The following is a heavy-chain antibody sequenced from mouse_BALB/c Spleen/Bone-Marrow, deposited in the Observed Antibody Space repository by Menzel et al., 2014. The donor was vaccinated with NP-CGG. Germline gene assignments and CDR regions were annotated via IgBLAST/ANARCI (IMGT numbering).Heavy chain of an antibody. J-gene: IGHJ2*01. CDR1: GYTFSNYW. CDR3: TTLALSDFDY. Sequence: VQLQQSGTVLARPGAAVKMSCKASGYTFSNYWMHWVKQRPGQGLEWIGTIYPGNSDTTYNQKFKGKAKLTAVTSTSTAYMELSSLTNEDSAVYYCTTLALSDFDYWGQGTTLTVSS. D-gene: IGHD1-3*01. CDR2: IYPGNSDT. V-gene: IGHV1-5*01.